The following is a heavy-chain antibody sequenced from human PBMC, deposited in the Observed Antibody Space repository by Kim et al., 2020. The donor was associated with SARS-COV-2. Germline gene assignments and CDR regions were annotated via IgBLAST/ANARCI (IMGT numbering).Heavy chain of an antibody. CDR1: GFTFSSYW. V-gene: IGHV3-7*01. CDR3: ARAGDLYSSGKEAFDI. CDR2: IKQDGNQK. J-gene: IGHJ3*02. Sequence: GGSLRLSCAASGFTFSSYWMTWVRQAPGKGLEWVANIKQDGNQKYYVDSVKGRFTISRDNAKNSLYLQMNSLRAEETAVYYCARAGDLYSSGKEAFDIWG. D-gene: IGHD6-19*01.